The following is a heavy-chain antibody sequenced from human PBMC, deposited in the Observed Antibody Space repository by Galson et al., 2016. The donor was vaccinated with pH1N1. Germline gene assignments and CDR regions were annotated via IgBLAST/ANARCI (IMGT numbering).Heavy chain of an antibody. Sequence: SVKVSCKASGYAFTGQYMHWVRQAPGRGLEWMGWINPRSGYTFYSQNFQGRVTMTTDTSINTAYMEMGWLKFYDSAVYYCARWAVDGYDWLFFDYWCQGALVTVSS. CDR3: ARWAVDGYDWLFFDY. D-gene: IGHD3-16*01. V-gene: IGHV1-2*02. CDR2: INPRSGYT. CDR1: GYAFTGQY. J-gene: IGHJ4*02.